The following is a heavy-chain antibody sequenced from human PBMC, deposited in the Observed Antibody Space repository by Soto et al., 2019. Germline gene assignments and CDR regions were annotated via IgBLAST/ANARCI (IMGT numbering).Heavy chain of an antibody. Sequence: PSETLSLTSTVSGGSINSGEYPWTWIRQPPGKGLEWIGYIYHTGTTYYNMSLKSRVTISVDRSKNQFSLKLSSVTAADTAVYYCARGINYYDSSGDSWFDPWGQGTLVTVS. CDR1: GGSINSGEYP. D-gene: IGHD3-22*01. V-gene: IGHV4-30-2*01. CDR3: ARGINYYDSSGDSWFDP. J-gene: IGHJ5*02. CDR2: IYHTGTT.